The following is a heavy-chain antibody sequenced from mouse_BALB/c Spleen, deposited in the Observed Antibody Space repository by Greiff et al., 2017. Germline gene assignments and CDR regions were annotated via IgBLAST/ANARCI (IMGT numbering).Heavy chain of an antibody. V-gene: IGHV5-4*02. Sequence: EVHLVESGGGLVKPGGSLKLSCAASGFTFSDYYMYWVRQTPEKRLEWVATISDGGSYTYYPDSVKGRFTISRDNAKNNLYLQMSSLKSEDTAMYYCARDPGFYAMDYWGQGTSVTVSS. CDR1: GFTFSDYY. J-gene: IGHJ4*01. CDR3: ARDPGFYAMDY. CDR2: ISDGGSYT.